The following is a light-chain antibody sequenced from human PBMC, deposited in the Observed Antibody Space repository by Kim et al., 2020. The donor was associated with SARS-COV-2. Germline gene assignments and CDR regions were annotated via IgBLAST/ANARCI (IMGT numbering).Light chain of an antibody. CDR3: QQYSKWPLT. J-gene: IGKJ4*01. V-gene: IGKV3-15*01. CDR1: QSVDSG. CDR2: GAS. Sequence: MTQSPGSLSVSSGERVTLSCRASQSVDSGLAWYQQKPGQAPRLLIYGASSRDTGIPARFSGSGSGTEFTLNINSLQSEDSGVYYCQQYSKWPLTFGGGTKVEI.